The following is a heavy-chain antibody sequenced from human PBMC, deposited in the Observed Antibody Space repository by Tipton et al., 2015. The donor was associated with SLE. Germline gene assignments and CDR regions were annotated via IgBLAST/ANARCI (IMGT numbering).Heavy chain of an antibody. CDR3: AKGLMTSWYDS. V-gene: IGHV3-23*01. D-gene: IGHD6-13*01. Sequence: SLRLSCAASGFPFSLYLMSWVRHPPGKGLEWVSSIGGSGGNTYYADSVKGRLTISRDNDKNTVFLQLNSLRAEDTAIYYCAKGLMTSWYDSWGQGTLITVSS. J-gene: IGHJ4*02. CDR1: GFPFSLYL. CDR2: IGGSGGNT.